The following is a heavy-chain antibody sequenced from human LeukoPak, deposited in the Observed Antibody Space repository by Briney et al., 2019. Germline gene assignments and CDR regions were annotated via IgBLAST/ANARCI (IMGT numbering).Heavy chain of an antibody. CDR3: ARGKENDYCSSTSCYTGGEGFDY. Sequence: ASVKVSCKASGYTFTDYYMHWVRQAPGQGLEWMGWINPNSGGTNYAQKFQGRVTMTRDTSINTAYMELGRLRSDDSAVYYCARGKENDYCSSTSCYTGGEGFDYWGQGTLVTVSS. CDR2: INPNSGGT. CDR1: GYTFTDYY. D-gene: IGHD2-2*02. J-gene: IGHJ4*02. V-gene: IGHV1-2*02.